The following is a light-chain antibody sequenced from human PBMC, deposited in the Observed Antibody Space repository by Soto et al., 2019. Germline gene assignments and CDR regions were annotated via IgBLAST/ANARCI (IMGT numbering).Light chain of an antibody. J-gene: IGKJ5*01. CDR1: QRISYY. V-gene: IGKV1-39*01. Sequence: DLPMTQSPSSLSASVGDRVTITCRASQRISYYLNWFQQKPGRAPKLLIYAASSLEAGVPSRYSGSGSGTDFTLTISSLQPEDFATYYCQQSYSTPFTFGQGTRLEMK. CDR2: AAS. CDR3: QQSYSTPFT.